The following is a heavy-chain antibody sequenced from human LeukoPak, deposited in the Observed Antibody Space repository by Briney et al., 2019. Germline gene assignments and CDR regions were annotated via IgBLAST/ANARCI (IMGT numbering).Heavy chain of an antibody. CDR3: ASSVRRGSGSYQYDY. CDR2: INHSGSTT. Sequence: SETLSLTCAVYGGSFSDYYWSWIRQPPGKGLEWIGEINHSGSTTNYNPSLKNRVTISVDTSKKQFSLKLSSVTAADTAVYYCASSVRRGSGSYQYDYWGQGTLVTVSS. J-gene: IGHJ4*02. D-gene: IGHD3-10*01. V-gene: IGHV4-34*01. CDR1: GGSFSDYY.